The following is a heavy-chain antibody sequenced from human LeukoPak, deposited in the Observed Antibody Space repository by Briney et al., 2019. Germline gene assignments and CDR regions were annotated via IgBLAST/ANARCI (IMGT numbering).Heavy chain of an antibody. CDR1: KFTFSSYW. CDR3: ARDLGYCSSTSCTNWFDP. CDR2: MNQLGNEK. J-gene: IGHJ5*02. Sequence: GGSLRLSCAASKFTFSSYWMSWVRQAPGKGLEWVAYMNQLGNEKNYLDSVKGRFTISRDNAKNSLYLQMNSLRAEDTAVYYCARDLGYCSSTSCTNWFDPWGQGTLVTVSS. V-gene: IGHV3-7*01. D-gene: IGHD2-2*01.